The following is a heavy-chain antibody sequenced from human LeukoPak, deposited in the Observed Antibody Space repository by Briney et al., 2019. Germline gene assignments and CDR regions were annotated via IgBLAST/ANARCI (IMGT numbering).Heavy chain of an antibody. V-gene: IGHV3-66*01. J-gene: IGHJ4*02. Sequence: GGSLRLSCAASGFTVSSNYMSWVRQAPGEGLEWVAVIYSGGSTDYADCVRGRFTSSGDNSKNTLYLQMNRLRAEDTAVYYCARVGRGSYGYWGQGTLVTVSS. CDR3: ARVGRGSYGY. CDR2: IYSGGST. D-gene: IGHD1-26*01. CDR1: GFTVSSNY.